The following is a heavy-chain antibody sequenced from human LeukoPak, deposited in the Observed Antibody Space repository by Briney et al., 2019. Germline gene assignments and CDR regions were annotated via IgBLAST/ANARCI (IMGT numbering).Heavy chain of an antibody. CDR3: ARAGDDYYDSSGLDY. Sequence: GGSLRLSCAASGFTFSSYSMNWVRQAPGKGLEWVSSISSSSSYIYYADSVKGRFTISRDNAKNSLYLQMNSLRAEDTAVYYCARAGDDYYDSSGLDYWGQGTLVTVSS. V-gene: IGHV3-21*01. CDR2: ISSSSSYI. D-gene: IGHD3-22*01. CDR1: GFTFSSYS. J-gene: IGHJ4*02.